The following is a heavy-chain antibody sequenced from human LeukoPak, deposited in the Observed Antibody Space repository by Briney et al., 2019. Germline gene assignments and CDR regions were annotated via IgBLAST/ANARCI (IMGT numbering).Heavy chain of an antibody. CDR3: APKMYYYDSSAYYPFDY. V-gene: IGHV3-48*04. CDR1: GFTFSSYI. Sequence: GGSLRLSCTASGFTFSSYIMNWVRQTPGKGLEWVSYISSSSSTIHYADSVKGRFTISRDNAKNSLYLEMNSLRAEDTAVYYCAPKMYYYDSSAYYPFDYWGQGTLVTVSS. CDR2: ISSSSSTI. D-gene: IGHD3-22*01. J-gene: IGHJ4*02.